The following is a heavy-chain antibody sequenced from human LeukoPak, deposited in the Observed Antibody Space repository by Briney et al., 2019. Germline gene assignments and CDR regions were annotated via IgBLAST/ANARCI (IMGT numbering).Heavy chain of an antibody. J-gene: IGHJ5*02. CDR1: GYTFTSYG. CDR3: ASLGCSSTSCPFDP. V-gene: IGHV1-18*01. Sequence: ASVKVSCKASGYTFTSYGISWVRQAPGQGLEWMGWISAYNGNTNYAQKLQGRVTMTTDTSTSTAYMELRSLRSDDTAVYYCASLGCSSTSCPFDPWGQGTLVTVSS. CDR2: ISAYNGNT. D-gene: IGHD2-2*01.